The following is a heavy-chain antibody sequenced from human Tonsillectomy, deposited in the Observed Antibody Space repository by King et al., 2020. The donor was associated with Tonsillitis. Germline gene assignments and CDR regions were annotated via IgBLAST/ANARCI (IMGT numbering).Heavy chain of an antibody. CDR2: IYNTEST. V-gene: IGHV4-39*01. D-gene: IGHD1-14*01. CDR1: GGSISSSSYY. CDR3: ARHPGRTPCDD. J-gene: IGHJ4*02. Sequence: MQLQESGPGLVKPSETLSLTCTVSGGSISSSSYYWGWIRQPPGKGLEWLGSIYNTESTSFNPSLKSRVTMSVDTSKNEFSLNLSSVTAADTAVYYCARHPGRTPCDDWGKGTLAT.